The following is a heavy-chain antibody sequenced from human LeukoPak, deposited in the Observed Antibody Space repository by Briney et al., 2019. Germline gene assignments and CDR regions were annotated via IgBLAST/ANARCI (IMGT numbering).Heavy chain of an antibody. CDR1: GFTFSSYA. J-gene: IGHJ6*02. CDR2: ISYDGSNK. D-gene: IGHD4-17*01. CDR3: ARERGADGYYYYGMDV. Sequence: PGGSLRLSCAASGFTFSSYAMHWVRQAPGKGLEWVAVISYDGSNKYYADSVKGRFTISRDNSKNTLYLQMNSLRAEDTAVYYCARERGADGYYYYGMDVWGQGTTVTVSS. V-gene: IGHV3-30-3*01.